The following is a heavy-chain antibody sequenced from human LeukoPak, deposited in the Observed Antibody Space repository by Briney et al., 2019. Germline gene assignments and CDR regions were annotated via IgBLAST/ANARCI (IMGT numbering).Heavy chain of an antibody. Sequence: AGGSLRLSCAASGFTFTNYGMHWVRQAPGKGLEWVSIISYDGSNKYYADSVKGRFTISRDNSKNTLYLQMNSLRAEDTAVYYCANFGLEMPYWGQGTLVTVSS. CDR2: ISYDGSNK. V-gene: IGHV3-30*18. J-gene: IGHJ4*02. D-gene: IGHD3-3*01. CDR1: GFTFTNYG. CDR3: ANFGLEMPY.